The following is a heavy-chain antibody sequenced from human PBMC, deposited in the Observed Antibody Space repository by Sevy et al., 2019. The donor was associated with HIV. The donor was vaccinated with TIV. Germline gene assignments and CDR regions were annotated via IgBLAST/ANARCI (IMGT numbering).Heavy chain of an antibody. V-gene: IGHV3-11*01. D-gene: IGHD2-15*01. CDR3: ARLYCSGGSCYGGGYFQH. CDR1: GFTFSDYY. CDR2: ISSSGSII. J-gene: IGHJ1*01. Sequence: GGSLRLSCAASGFTFSDYYMSWIRQAPGKGLEWVSYISSSGSIIYYADSVKGRLTSPRDNAKNSLYLQMNSLRAEDTAVYYCARLYCSGGSCYGGGYFQHWGQGTLVTVSS.